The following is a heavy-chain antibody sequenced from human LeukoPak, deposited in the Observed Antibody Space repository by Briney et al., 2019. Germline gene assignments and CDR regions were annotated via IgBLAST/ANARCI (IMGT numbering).Heavy chain of an antibody. J-gene: IGHJ3*02. D-gene: IGHD3-22*01. V-gene: IGHV3-23*01. CDR1: GFTFSSYA. Sequence: GGSLRLSCAASGFTFSSYAMSWVRQAPGKGLGWVSAISGSGGSTYYADSVKGRFTISRDNSKNTLYLQMNSLRAEDTAVYYCAKDHYFDYDSSGYYQTHAFDIWGQGTMVTVSS. CDR3: AKDHYFDYDSSGYYQTHAFDI. CDR2: ISGSGGST.